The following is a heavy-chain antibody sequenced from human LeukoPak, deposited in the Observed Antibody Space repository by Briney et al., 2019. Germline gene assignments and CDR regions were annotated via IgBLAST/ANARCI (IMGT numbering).Heavy chain of an antibody. J-gene: IGHJ6*02. CDR1: GYSVSSNSAA. D-gene: IGHD6-19*01. V-gene: IGHV6-1*01. Sequence: SQTLSLTCAISGYSVSSNSAARNWIRPSPSRGLEWLGRTYYRSKWYNDYAVSVKSRITINPDTSKNQFSLQLNSVTPEDTAVYYCARAWISSGWYTTRYYGMDVWGQGTTVTVSS. CDR2: TYYRSKWYN. CDR3: ARAWISSGWYTTRYYGMDV.